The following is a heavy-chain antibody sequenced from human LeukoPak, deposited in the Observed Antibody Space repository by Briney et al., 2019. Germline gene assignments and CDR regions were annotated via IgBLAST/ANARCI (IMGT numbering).Heavy chain of an antibody. CDR2: ISYDGSNK. CDR3: ASIYGGPMVGYYYYYGMDV. D-gene: IGHD3-10*01. CDR1: GFTFSSYA. V-gene: IGHV3-30-3*01. J-gene: IGHJ6*02. Sequence: GGSLRLSCAASGFTFSSYAMHWVRQAPGKGLEWVAVISYDGSNKYYADSVKGRFTISRDNSKNTLYLQMNSLRAEDTAVYYCASIYGGPMVGYYYYYGMDVWGQGTTVTVSS.